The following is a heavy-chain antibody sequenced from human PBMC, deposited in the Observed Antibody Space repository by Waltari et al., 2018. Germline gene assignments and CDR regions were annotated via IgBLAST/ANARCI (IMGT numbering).Heavy chain of an antibody. CDR2: INTNTRNP. V-gene: IGHV7-4-1*02. J-gene: IGHJ5*02. CDR1: GYGFTNYA. CDR3: AREVVPPARVVVNWFDP. Sequence: QVQLVQSGSALKKPGASVKVSCKASGYGFTNYAINWIRQAPGQGLELMGWINTNTRNPVYVQGVTGRFVFSLDTSVNTAYLQINSLKAEDTAVYFCAREVVPPARVVVNWFDPWGQETLVTVSS. D-gene: IGHD2-2*01.